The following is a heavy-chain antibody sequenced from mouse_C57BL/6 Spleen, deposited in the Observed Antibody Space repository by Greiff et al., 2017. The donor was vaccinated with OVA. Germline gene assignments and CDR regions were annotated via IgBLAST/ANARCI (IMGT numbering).Heavy chain of an antibody. CDR3: ARYILLQRSSSGGYFEV. CDR1: GYTFTDYN. D-gene: IGHD1-1*01. CDR2: INPNNGGT. V-gene: IGHV1-22*01. Sequence: EVQLQQSGPELVKPGASVKMSCKASGYTFTDYNMHWVKQSHGKSLEWIGYINPNNGGTSYNQKFKGKATLTVNKSSSTAYMELRSLTSEDSAVYFSARYILLQRSSSGGYFEVWGTGTTVTVSS. J-gene: IGHJ1*03.